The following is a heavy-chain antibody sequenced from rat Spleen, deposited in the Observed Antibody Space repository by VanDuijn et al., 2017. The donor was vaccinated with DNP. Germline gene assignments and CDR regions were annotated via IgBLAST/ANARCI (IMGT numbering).Heavy chain of an antibody. D-gene: IGHD1-2*01. J-gene: IGHJ3*01. CDR2: LSTGGDKS. CDR1: GFTFSNYA. CDR3: ARHEDYSSYVYGFAY. V-gene: IGHV5S13*01. Sequence: EVQLVESGGGLVRPGRSLKLSCAASGFTFSNYAMAWVRQAPTKGLEWVASLSTGGDKSAYRDSVKGRFIIFRDDAKNTQYLQMDSLRSEDTATYYCARHEDYSSYVYGFAYWGQGTLVTVSS.